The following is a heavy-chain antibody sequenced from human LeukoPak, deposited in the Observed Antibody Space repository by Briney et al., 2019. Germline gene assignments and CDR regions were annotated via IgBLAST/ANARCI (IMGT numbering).Heavy chain of an antibody. Sequence: ASVKVSCKASGYTFTSYYMHWVRQAPGQGLEWMGLINPTGGSTGYAQKFQGRVTMTRDMSTSTDYMELSSLRSEDTAIYYCARDNSVGDNTWWFDPWGQGTLVTVSS. J-gene: IGHJ5*02. D-gene: IGHD1-26*01. CDR3: ARDNSVGDNTWWFDP. V-gene: IGHV1-46*01. CDR2: INPTGGST. CDR1: GYTFTSYY.